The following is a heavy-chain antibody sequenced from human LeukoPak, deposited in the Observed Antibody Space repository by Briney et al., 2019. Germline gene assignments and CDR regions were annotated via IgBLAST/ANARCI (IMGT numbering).Heavy chain of an antibody. Sequence: GGSLRLSCAASGFTFSSYAMSWVRQALGKGLEWVSAISGSGGSTYYADSVKGRFTISRDNSKNTLYLQMNSLRAEDTAVYYCAKSSPLTSDRGYYCYYYMDVWGKGTTVTVSS. J-gene: IGHJ6*03. CDR1: GFTFSSYA. CDR3: AKSSPLTSDRGYYCYYYMDV. V-gene: IGHV3-23*01. D-gene: IGHD3-10*01. CDR2: ISGSGGST.